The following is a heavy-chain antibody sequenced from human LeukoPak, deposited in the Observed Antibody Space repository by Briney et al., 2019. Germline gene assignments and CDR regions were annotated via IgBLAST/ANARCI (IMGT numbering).Heavy chain of an antibody. CDR3: AKESAYCGSGCRSLSDY. CDR2: ISGSGGST. J-gene: IGHJ4*02. CDR1: GFTFSNYA. D-gene: IGHD2-21*02. Sequence: GGSLRLSCAVSGFTFSNYAMSWVRQAPGKGLEWVSVISGSGGSTVYADSVKGRFTISRDNSKNTLYLQMNSLRAEDTAVYYCAKESAYCGSGCRSLSDYWGQGTLVTVSS. V-gene: IGHV3-23*01.